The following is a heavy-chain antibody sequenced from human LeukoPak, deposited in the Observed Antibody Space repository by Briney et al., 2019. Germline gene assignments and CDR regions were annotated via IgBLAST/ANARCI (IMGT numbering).Heavy chain of an antibody. Sequence: ASVKVSCKASSYTFTRYGISWVRQAPGQGREWMGWISGSNGNTNYAQKFQGRVSMTADTSTSTAYMELRSLRSDDTAVYYCARSGRGTYYYFDLWGQGTLVTVSS. D-gene: IGHD1-26*01. CDR3: ARSGRGTYYYFDL. V-gene: IGHV1-18*01. J-gene: IGHJ4*02. CDR1: SYTFTRYG. CDR2: ISGSNGNT.